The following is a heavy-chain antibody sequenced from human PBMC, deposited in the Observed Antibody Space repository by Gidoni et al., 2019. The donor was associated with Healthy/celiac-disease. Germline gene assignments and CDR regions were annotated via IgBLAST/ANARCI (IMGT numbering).Heavy chain of an antibody. V-gene: IGHV4-39*01. CDR3: ARRGGYYYDSSGYVDY. CDR2: IYYRGST. J-gene: IGHJ4*02. CDR1: GGSISSSSSY. D-gene: IGHD3-22*01. Sequence: QLQLQESGPGLVKPSETLSLTCTVSGGSISSSSSYWGWIRQPPGKGLEWIGSIYYRGSTYYTPSLKSRVTISVYTSKNQFSLKLSSVTASDTAVYYCARRGGYYYDSSGYVDYWGQGTLVTVSS.